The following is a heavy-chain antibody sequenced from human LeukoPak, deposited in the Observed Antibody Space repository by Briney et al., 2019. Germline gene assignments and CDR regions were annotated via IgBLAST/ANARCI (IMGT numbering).Heavy chain of an antibody. CDR3: ARERITIYYGMDV. J-gene: IGHJ6*02. V-gene: IGHV3-66*01. Sequence: PGRSLRLSCAASGFTFSSYGMHWVRQAPGKGLEWVSVIYSGGSTYYADSVKGRFTISRDNSKNTLYLQMNSLRAEDTAVYCCARERITIYYGMDVWGQGTTVTVSS. CDR1: GFTFSSYG. CDR2: IYSGGST. D-gene: IGHD3-9*01.